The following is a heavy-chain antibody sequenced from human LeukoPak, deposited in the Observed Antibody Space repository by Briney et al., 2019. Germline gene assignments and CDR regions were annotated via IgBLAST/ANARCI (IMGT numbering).Heavy chain of an antibody. V-gene: IGHV3-30*04. Sequence: GGSLRLSCAASGFTFSSYAMHWVRQAPGKGLEWVAVISYDGSNKYYADSVKGRFTISRDNSKNTLYLQMNSLRAEDTAVYYCARDATGYFDWLLYYWGQGTLVTVSS. CDR1: GFTFSSYA. D-gene: IGHD3-9*01. CDR2: ISYDGSNK. J-gene: IGHJ4*02. CDR3: ARDATGYFDWLLYY.